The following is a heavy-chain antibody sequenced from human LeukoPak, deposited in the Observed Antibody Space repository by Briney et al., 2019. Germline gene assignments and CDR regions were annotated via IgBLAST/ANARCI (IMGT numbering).Heavy chain of an antibody. Sequence: GGSLRLSCAASGFTFSSYWMSWVRQAPGKGLEWVANIKQDGSEKYYADSVKGRFTISRDNAKNSLYLQMNSLRAEDTAVYYCARERVVPAADYYYYYMDVWGKGTTVTVSS. V-gene: IGHV3-7*01. CDR3: ARERVVPAADYYYYYMDV. CDR1: GFTFSSYW. CDR2: IKQDGSEK. J-gene: IGHJ6*03. D-gene: IGHD2-2*01.